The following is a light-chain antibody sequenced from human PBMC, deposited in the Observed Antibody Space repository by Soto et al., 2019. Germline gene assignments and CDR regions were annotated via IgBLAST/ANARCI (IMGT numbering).Light chain of an antibody. J-gene: IGKJ3*01. CDR2: KAS. CDR3: QHYNTYSGT. V-gene: IGKV1-5*03. Sequence: DIQMTQSPSTLSASVGDRVTITCRASQSISSWLAWYQQKPGKAPKLLIYKASSLESGVPSRFSGSGSGTEFSLTISSLQPHDFATYYSQHYNTYSGTFGPGTKVDIK. CDR1: QSISSW.